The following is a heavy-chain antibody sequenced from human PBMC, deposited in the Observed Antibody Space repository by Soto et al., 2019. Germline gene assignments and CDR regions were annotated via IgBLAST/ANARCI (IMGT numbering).Heavy chain of an antibody. CDR3: ARMATFGSLNWFGP. V-gene: IGHV1-8*01. D-gene: IGHD3-16*01. CDR2: MNPGSGDT. Sequence: ASVKVSCKASGYSFTNNDVSWVRQATGQGLEWMGWMNPGSGDTGYAQKFQGRVTMTRDISIATAYMELSSLRSDDTAIYYCARMATFGSLNWFGPWGQGALVTVSS. CDR1: GYSFTNND. J-gene: IGHJ5*02.